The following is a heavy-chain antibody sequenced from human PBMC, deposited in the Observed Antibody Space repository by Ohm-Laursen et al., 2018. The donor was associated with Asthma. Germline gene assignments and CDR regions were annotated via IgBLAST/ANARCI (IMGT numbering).Heavy chain of an antibody. CDR3: AKEKGGSFDY. D-gene: IGHD1-26*01. Sequence: GSLRLSCAASGFAFSSYAMSWVRQAPGKGLEWVSAISGSGGSTYYADSVKGRFTISRDNSKITVYVQMNSLRAEDTAVYYCAKEKGGSFDYWGQGTLVTVSS. CDR2: ISGSGGST. V-gene: IGHV3-23*01. J-gene: IGHJ4*02. CDR1: GFAFSSYA.